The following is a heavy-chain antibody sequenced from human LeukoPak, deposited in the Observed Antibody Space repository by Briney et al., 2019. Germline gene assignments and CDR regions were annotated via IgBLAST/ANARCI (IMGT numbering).Heavy chain of an antibody. V-gene: IGHV1-2*02. D-gene: IGHD2/OR15-2a*01. J-gene: IGHJ4*02. CDR2: INPNSGGT. CDR1: GYTFTGYY. CDR3: ARARHSPHVSSLTTLGY. Sequence: ASVKVSCKASGYTFTGYYMHWVRQAPGQGLEWMGWINPNSGGTNYAQKFQGRVTMTRDTSISTAYMELSRLRSDDTAVYYCARARHSPHVSSLTTLGYWGQGTLVTVSS.